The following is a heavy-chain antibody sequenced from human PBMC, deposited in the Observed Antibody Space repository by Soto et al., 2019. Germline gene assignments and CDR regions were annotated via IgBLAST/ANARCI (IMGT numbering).Heavy chain of an antibody. J-gene: IGHJ4*02. D-gene: IGHD3-10*01. CDR2: IKQDGSEK. V-gene: IGHV3-7*03. Sequence: EVQLVESGGGLVQPGGSLRLSCAASGVTFSSYWMSWVRQAPGKGLEWVANIKQDGSEKYYVGSVKGRFTISRDNAKNSLYLQMNSLRAEDTAVYYCASRGWWFGEPNFDYWGQGTLVTVSS. CDR3: ASRGWWFGEPNFDY. CDR1: GVTFSSYW.